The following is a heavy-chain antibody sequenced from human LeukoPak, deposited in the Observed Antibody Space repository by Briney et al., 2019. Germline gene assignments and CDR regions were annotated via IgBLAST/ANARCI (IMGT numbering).Heavy chain of an antibody. CDR3: ARGTSIAARGTTFDY. J-gene: IGHJ4*02. CDR1: GYTFTSYA. V-gene: IGHV1-3*01. Sequence: ASVKVSCKASGYTFTSYAMHWVRQAPGQRLEWMGWINAGNGNTKYSQKFQGRVTITRDTSASTAYMELSSLRSEDTAVYYCARGTSIAARGTTFDYWGQGTLVTISS. CDR2: INAGNGNT. D-gene: IGHD6-6*01.